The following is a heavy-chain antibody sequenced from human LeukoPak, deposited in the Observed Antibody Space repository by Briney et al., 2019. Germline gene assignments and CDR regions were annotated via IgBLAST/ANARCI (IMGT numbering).Heavy chain of an antibody. J-gene: IGHJ4*02. CDR2: ISYDGSNK. V-gene: IGHV3-30*04. Sequence: GGSLRLSCAASGFTFSTYAIHWVRQAPGKGLEWVAVISYDGSNKYYADSVKGRFTISRDNSKNTLYLQMSSLRAEDTAVYYCARGYYDSRGYLIDYWGQGTLVTISS. CDR1: GFTFSTYA. CDR3: ARGYYDSRGYLIDY. D-gene: IGHD3-22*01.